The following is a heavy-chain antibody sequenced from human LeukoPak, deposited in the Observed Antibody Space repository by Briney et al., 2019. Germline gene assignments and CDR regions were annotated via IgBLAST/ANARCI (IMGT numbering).Heavy chain of an antibody. CDR1: GYTFTGYY. D-gene: IGHD3-10*01. V-gene: IGHV1-46*01. Sequence: GASVKVSCKASGYTFTGYYMHWVRQAPGQGLEWMGIINPSGGSTSYAQKFQGRVTMTRDTSTSTVYMELSSLRSEDTAVYYCARDGSMVRGAAVYYYYYMDVWGKGTTVTISS. CDR2: INPSGGST. CDR3: ARDGSMVRGAAVYYYYYMDV. J-gene: IGHJ6*03.